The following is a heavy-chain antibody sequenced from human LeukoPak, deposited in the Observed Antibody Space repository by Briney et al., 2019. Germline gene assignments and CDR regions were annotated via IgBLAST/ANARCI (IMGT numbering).Heavy chain of an antibody. CDR3: TTIKRYYDSSGYYVREEDY. CDR2: IKSKTDGGTT. D-gene: IGHD3-22*01. J-gene: IGHJ4*02. CDR1: GFTFSNAW. Sequence: GGSLRLSCAASGFTFSNAWMSWVGQAPGKGLEWVGGIKSKTDGGTTDYAAPVKGRFTISRDDSKNTLYLQMNSLKTEDTAVYYCTTIKRYYDSSGYYVREEDYWGQGTLVTVSS. V-gene: IGHV3-15*01.